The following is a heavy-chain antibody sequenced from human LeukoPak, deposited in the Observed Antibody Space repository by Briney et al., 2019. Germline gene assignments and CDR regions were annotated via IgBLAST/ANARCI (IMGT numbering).Heavy chain of an antibody. Sequence: GWSLRLSCAASGFSFSSYRMNWVGQAPGKGLEWVASISSNNGYIYYADSVKGRFTISRDNGENSLHLQMNSLRAEDAAVYYCARDLGTRKSVAFADWGQGTLVTVSS. CDR3: ARDLGTRKSVAFAD. J-gene: IGHJ4*02. CDR2: ISSNNGYI. D-gene: IGHD6-6*01. V-gene: IGHV3-21*01. CDR1: GFSFSSYR.